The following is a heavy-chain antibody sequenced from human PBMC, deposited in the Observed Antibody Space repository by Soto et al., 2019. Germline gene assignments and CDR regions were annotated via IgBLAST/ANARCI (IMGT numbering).Heavy chain of an antibody. CDR3: ARVAYGDYDIGWFDP. D-gene: IGHD4-17*01. CDR2: IYSGGST. V-gene: IGHV3-53*01. CDR1: GFTVSSNY. Sequence: GGSLRLSCAASGFTVSSNYMSWVRQAPGKGLEWVSVIYSGGSTYYADSVKGRFTISRDNSKNTLYLQMNSLRAEDTAVYYCARVAYGDYDIGWFDPWGQGTLVTAS. J-gene: IGHJ5*02.